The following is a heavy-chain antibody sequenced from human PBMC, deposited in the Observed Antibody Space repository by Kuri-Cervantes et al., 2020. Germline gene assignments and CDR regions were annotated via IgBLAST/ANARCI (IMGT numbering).Heavy chain of an antibody. J-gene: IGHJ4*02. Sequence: SETLSLTCTVSGGSISSSSYYWGWIRQPPGKGLEWIGEIYHSGSTNYNPSLKSRVTISVDKSKNQFSLKLSSVTAADTAVYYCAREKHSSGFDYWGQGTLVTVSS. CDR2: IYHSGST. CDR1: GGSISSSSYY. D-gene: IGHD6-19*01. V-gene: IGHV4-39*07. CDR3: AREKHSSGFDY.